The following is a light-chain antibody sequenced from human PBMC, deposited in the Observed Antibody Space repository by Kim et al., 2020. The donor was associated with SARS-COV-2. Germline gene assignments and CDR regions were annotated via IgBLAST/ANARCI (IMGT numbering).Light chain of an antibody. Sequence: SIGGRATLSCRTSQSVSSNVAWYQQNPGQPPRLLMYGTSIRATGIPARFSGSWSGTQYTLTISSVQSEDFAIYYCQQYNDWPSLTFGGGTKVDIK. V-gene: IGKV3-15*01. CDR1: QSVSSN. CDR2: GTS. J-gene: IGKJ4*01. CDR3: QQYNDWPSLT.